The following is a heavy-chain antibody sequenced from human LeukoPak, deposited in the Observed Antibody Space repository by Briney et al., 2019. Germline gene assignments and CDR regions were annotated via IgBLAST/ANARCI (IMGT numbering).Heavy chain of an antibody. V-gene: IGHV4-38-2*02. J-gene: IGHJ3*02. CDR3: ACLTTADAFDI. CDR2: MYHSGST. Sequence: PSETLSLTCSVSGYSISSGYYWGWIRQPPGKGLEWIGSMYHSGSTYYSPSLKSRVTISVDTSKNQFSLKLSSVTAADTAVYYCACLTTADAFDIWGQGTMVTVSS. D-gene: IGHD3-22*01. CDR1: GYSISSGYY.